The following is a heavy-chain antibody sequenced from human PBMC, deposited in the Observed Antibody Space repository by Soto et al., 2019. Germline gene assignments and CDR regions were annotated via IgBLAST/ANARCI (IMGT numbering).Heavy chain of an antibody. Sequence: SETLSLTCTVSGGSISSSSYYWGWIRQPPGKGLEWIGSIYYSGSTYYNPSLKSRVTISVDTSKNQFSLKLSSVTAADTAVYYCARQTYSGYDARHDAFDIWGQGTMVTVSS. J-gene: IGHJ3*02. CDR2: IYYSGST. CDR3: ARQTYSGYDARHDAFDI. V-gene: IGHV4-39*01. D-gene: IGHD5-12*01. CDR1: GGSISSSSYY.